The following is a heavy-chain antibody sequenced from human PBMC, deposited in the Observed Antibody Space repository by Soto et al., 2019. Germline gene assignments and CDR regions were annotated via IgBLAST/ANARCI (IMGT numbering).Heavy chain of an antibody. CDR2: ISSSSSYI. J-gene: IGHJ4*02. CDR1: GFTFSSYS. Sequence: GGSLRLSCAASGFTFSSYSMNWVRQAPGKGLEWVSSISSSSSYIYYADSVKGRFTISRDNAKNSLYLQMNSLRAEDTAVYYCARDTPSRLPGFWDYWGQGTLVTVSS. V-gene: IGHV3-21*01. CDR3: ARDTPSRLPGFWDY. D-gene: IGHD3-3*01.